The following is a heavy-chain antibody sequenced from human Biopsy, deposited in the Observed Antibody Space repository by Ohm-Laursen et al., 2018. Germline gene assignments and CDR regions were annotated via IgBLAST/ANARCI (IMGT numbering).Heavy chain of an antibody. D-gene: IGHD6-19*01. CDR1: GFSFTGYY. CDR2: ISPKSGGT. CDR3: ALQSVAQMKNFDY. J-gene: IGHJ4*02. V-gene: IGHV1-2*02. Sequence: VASVKVSCKASGFSFTGYYIHWVRQAPGQGLEWMGWISPKSGGTNYAQKFQGNITMTKNTSMSTAYMEMSRPRSDDTAVYYCALQSVAQMKNFDYWGQGTLVTVSS.